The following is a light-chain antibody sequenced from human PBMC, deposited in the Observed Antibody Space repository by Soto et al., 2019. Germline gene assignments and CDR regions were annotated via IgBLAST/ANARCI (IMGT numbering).Light chain of an antibody. CDR3: MQGTQWPRT. CDR1: QSLIHSDGSTY. CDR2: EVS. J-gene: IGKJ1*01. Sequence: DVVMTQSPLSLPVTLGQPASISCRSSQSLIHSDGSTYLSWFQQRPGHSPRRLIYEVSDRDSGVPDIFSGSGSGTDFTLKISRVEADDVGVYYCMQGTQWPRTFGQGTKVEIK. V-gene: IGKV2-30*02.